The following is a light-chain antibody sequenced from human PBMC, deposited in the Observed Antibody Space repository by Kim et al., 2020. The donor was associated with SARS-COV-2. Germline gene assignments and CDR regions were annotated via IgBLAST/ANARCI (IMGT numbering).Light chain of an antibody. CDR2: QDS. Sequence: VSPGQTATITCSGDKLGDKYACWYQQKPGQSPVLVIYQDSKRPSGIPERFSGSNSGNTATLTISGTQPMDEAHYYCQSLDRSTVVFGGGTQLTVL. CDR1: KLGDKY. CDR3: QSLDRSTVV. V-gene: IGLV3-1*01. J-gene: IGLJ2*01.